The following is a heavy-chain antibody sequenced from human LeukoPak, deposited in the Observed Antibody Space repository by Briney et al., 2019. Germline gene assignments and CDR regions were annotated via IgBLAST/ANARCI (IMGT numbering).Heavy chain of an antibody. CDR3: ATVRVDIVATLSYFDY. Sequence: SETLSLTCTVSGGSISSSSYYWGWIRQRPGKGLEWIGSIYYSGSTYYNPSLKSRVTISVDTSKNQFSLKLSSVTAADTAVYYCATVRVDIVATLSYFDYWGQGTLVTVSS. V-gene: IGHV4-39*01. J-gene: IGHJ4*02. D-gene: IGHD5-12*01. CDR1: GGSISSSSYY. CDR2: IYYSGST.